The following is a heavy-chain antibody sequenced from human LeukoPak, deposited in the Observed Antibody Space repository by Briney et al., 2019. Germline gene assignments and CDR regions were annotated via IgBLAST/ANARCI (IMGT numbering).Heavy chain of an antibody. CDR3: ATTMIITGYFDY. Sequence: PGGSLRLSCRGSGLPFGDYGMSWVRQAPGKGLEWVSFIRSKAFGGTTEYAASAKGRFTISRDDSKSIAYLQMNSLRIEDTAVYYRATTMIITGYFDYWGQGILVTVSS. V-gene: IGHV3-49*04. CDR1: GLPFGDYG. J-gene: IGHJ4*02. D-gene: IGHD3-22*01. CDR2: IRSKAFGGTT.